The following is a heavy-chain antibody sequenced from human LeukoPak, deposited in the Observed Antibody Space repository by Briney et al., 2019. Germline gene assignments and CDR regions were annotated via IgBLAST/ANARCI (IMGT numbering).Heavy chain of an antibody. Sequence: GRSLRLSCAASGFTFSTYTMHWVRQAPGKGLEWVAVIWYDGSKKYYADSVKGRSTISRDNAKNSLYLQMNSLRAEDTAVYYCSRDLTGRKYYGSGSYYNPLDIWGQGTMVTVSS. CDR1: GFTFSTYT. V-gene: IGHV3-33*08. D-gene: IGHD3-10*01. CDR2: IWYDGSKK. J-gene: IGHJ3*02. CDR3: SRDLTGRKYYGSGSYYNPLDI.